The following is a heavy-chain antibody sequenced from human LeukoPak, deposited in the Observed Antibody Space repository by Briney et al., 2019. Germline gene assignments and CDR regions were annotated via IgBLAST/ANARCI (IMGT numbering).Heavy chain of an antibody. V-gene: IGHV3-20*04. CDR3: AREDYYDSSGYYGVLVDY. CDR2: INWNGGST. CDR1: GFTFSSYA. Sequence: QPGGSLRLSCVVSGFTFSSYAMSWVRQAPGKGLEWVSGINWNGGSTGYADSVKGRFTISRDNAKNSLYLQMNSLRAEDTALYYCAREDYYDSSGYYGVLVDYWGQGTLVTVSS. D-gene: IGHD3-22*01. J-gene: IGHJ4*02.